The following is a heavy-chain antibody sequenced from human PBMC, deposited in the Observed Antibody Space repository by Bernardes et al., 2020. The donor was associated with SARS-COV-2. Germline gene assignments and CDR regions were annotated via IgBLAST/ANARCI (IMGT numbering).Heavy chain of an antibody. CDR3: GSVFEY. Sequence: GGSLRLSCAASGFTFSNYWMHWVRQAPGKGLVWVSRVDGDGSGTSYADSVKGRFTISTDNAKNTLYLQMNSLRAEDTAVYYCGSVFEYWGQGTLVTVSS. J-gene: IGHJ4*02. CDR1: GFTFSNYW. CDR2: VDGDGSGT. V-gene: IGHV3-74*01.